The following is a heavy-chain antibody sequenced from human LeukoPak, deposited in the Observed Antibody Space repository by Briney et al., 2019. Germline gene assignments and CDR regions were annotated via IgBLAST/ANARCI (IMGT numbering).Heavy chain of an antibody. Sequence: ASVKVSCKVSGYTLTELSMHWVRQAPGKGLEWMGGFDPEDGETIYAQKFQGRVTMTEDTSTDTAYMELSSLRSEDTAVYYCATGARGAASILIEAAAAFDYWGQGTLVTLSS. V-gene: IGHV1-24*01. J-gene: IGHJ4*02. CDR1: GYTLTELS. CDR3: ATGARGAASILIEAAAAFDY. CDR2: FDPEDGET. D-gene: IGHD6-13*01.